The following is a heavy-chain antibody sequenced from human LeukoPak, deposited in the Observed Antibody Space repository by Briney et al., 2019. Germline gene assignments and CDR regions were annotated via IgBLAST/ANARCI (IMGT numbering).Heavy chain of an antibody. J-gene: IGHJ6*02. V-gene: IGHV3-7*01. CDR1: GFTFSSYA. CDR2: IKQDGSEK. D-gene: IGHD2-15*01. Sequence: GGSLRLSCAASGFTFSSYAMSWVRQAPGKGLEWVDNIKQDGSEKYYVDSVKGRFTISRDNAKNSLYLQMNSLRAEDTAVYYCARAEWAGRVVVVAASYYYYGMDVWGQGTTVTVSS. CDR3: ARAEWAGRVVVVAASYYYYGMDV.